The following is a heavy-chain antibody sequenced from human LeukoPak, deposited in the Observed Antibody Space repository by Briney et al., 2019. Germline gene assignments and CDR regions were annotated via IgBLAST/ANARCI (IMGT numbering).Heavy chain of an antibody. CDR3: AIRGWDQLHNSPFDY. V-gene: IGHV1-18*01. CDR1: GYTFSDYD. CDR2: ISAYNGNT. J-gene: IGHJ4*02. Sequence: PRASVKVSCKASGYTFSDYDITWVRQAPGQGLEWMGWISAYNGNTNYAQKLQGRVTMTTDTSTSTAYMELRSLRSDDTAVYYCAIRGWDQLHNSPFDYWGQGTLVTVSS. D-gene: IGHD2-2*01.